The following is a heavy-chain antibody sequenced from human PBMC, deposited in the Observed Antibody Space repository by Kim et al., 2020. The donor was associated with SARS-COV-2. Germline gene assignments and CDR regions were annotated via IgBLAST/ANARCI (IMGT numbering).Heavy chain of an antibody. D-gene: IGHD1-26*01. CDR2: MNSKTDGGTT. CDR1: GFTFSNSW. CDR3: TTRVGALDY. V-gene: IGHV3-15*01. Sequence: GGSLRLSCASSGFTFSNSWMSWVRQAPGKGLEWVGRMNSKTDGGTTDYAAPVKGRFTISRDDSKNTLYLKMNSLKTEDTDVYYCTTRVGALDYWGQGTLVTVSS. J-gene: IGHJ4*02.